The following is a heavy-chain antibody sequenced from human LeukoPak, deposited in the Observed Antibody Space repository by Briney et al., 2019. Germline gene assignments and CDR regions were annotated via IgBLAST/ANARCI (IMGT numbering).Heavy chain of an antibody. CDR2: ISSSSSTI. CDR1: GFTFNSYS. J-gene: IGHJ4*02. V-gene: IGHV3-48*01. CDR3: ARLFSSSSAPKPPHFDY. D-gene: IGHD6-6*01. Sequence: GGSLRLSCAASGFTFNSYSMNWVRQAPGKGLEWVSYISSSSSTIYLADSVKGRFTISRDNAKNSLYLQMNSLKASDTAMYYCARLFSSSSAPKPPHFDYWGQGTLVTVSS.